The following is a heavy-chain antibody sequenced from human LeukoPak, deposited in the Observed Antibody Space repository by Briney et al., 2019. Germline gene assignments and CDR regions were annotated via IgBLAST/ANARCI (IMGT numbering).Heavy chain of an antibody. V-gene: IGHV4-39*01. CDR1: GGSISRSSYY. Sequence: SETLSLTCSVSGGSISRSSYYWGWIRQPPGKGLEGIGSIYNRGSTYYNPSHKSRVTVSVDRTKNQFSLKLNSVTAADTAMYYCARHVASYEFDHWGQGTLITVSS. CDR2: IYNRGST. D-gene: IGHD3-3*01. CDR3: ARHVASYEFDH. J-gene: IGHJ5*02.